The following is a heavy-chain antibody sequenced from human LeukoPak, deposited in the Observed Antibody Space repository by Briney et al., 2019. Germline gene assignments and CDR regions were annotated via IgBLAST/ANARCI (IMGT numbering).Heavy chain of an antibody. CDR3: ARGYGDYLEVAFDI. J-gene: IGHJ3*02. CDR2: IFYSGTT. Sequence: PSETLSLTCTVPGGSISSSPYYWGWIRQPPGKGLEWIGTIFYSGTTYYNPSLKSRVTISVDMSKNQFSLNLSSVTAADTAVYYCARGYGDYLEVAFDIWGQGTMVTVSS. D-gene: IGHD4-17*01. CDR1: GGSISSSPYY. V-gene: IGHV4-39*07.